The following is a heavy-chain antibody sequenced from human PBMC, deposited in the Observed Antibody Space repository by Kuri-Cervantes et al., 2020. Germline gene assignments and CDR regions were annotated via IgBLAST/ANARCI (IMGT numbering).Heavy chain of an antibody. CDR1: GDSISSGVYY. J-gene: IGHJ6*02. D-gene: IGHD3-3*01. CDR2: IYTSGDS. Sequence: SETLSLTCTVSGDSISSGVYYWSWIRQPAGKGLEWIGHIYTSGDSNYNPSLRSRVTISVDTSKNQFSLKLSSVTAADTAVYYCARWYYDFWSGYSIYGMDVRGQGTTVTVSS. V-gene: IGHV4-61*09. CDR3: ARWYYDFWSGYSIYGMDV.